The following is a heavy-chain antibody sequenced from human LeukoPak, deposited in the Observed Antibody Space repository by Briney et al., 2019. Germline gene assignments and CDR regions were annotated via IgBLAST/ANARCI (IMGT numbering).Heavy chain of an antibody. CDR2: ISAYNGNT. CDR1: GYTFTSYG. Sequence: ASVKVSCKASGYTFTSYGISWVRQAPGQGLEWMGWISAYNGNTNYVQKLQGRVTMTTDTSTSTAYMELRSLRSDDTAVYYGARGYYYDSSGYYCDLDYWGQGTLVTVSS. J-gene: IGHJ4*02. V-gene: IGHV1-18*01. D-gene: IGHD3-22*01. CDR3: ARGYYYDSSGYYCDLDY.